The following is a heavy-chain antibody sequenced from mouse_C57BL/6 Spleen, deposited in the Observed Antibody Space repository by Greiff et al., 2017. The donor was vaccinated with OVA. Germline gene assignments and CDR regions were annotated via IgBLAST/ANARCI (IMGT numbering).Heavy chain of an antibody. D-gene: IGHD2-3*01. CDR1: GYTFTSYW. V-gene: IGHV1-72*01. Sequence: QQSCKASGYTFTSYWMHWVKQRPGRGLEWIGRIDPNSGGTKYNEKFKSKATLTVDKPSSTAYMQLSSLTSEDSAVYYCARFGDGYYEGFAYWGQGTLVTVSA. J-gene: IGHJ3*01. CDR3: ARFGDGYYEGFAY. CDR2: IDPNSGGT.